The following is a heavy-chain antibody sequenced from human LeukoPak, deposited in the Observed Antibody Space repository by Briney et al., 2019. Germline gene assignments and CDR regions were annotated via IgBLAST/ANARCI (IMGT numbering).Heavy chain of an antibody. CDR3: AIYSDYEHTDY. J-gene: IGHJ4*02. CDR1: GGSFSGYY. D-gene: IGHD5-12*01. V-gene: IGHV4-34*01. CDR2: INHSGST. Sequence: SETLSLTCAVYGGSFSGYYWSWIRQPPGKGLEWIGEINHSGSTNYNPSLKSRVTISVDKSRNQFSLKLSSVTAADTAVYYCAIYSDYEHTDYWGQGTLVTVSS.